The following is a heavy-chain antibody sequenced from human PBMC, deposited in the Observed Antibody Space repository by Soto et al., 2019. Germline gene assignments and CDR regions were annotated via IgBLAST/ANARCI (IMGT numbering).Heavy chain of an antibody. D-gene: IGHD6-19*01. CDR1: GFTFSSYA. V-gene: IGHV3-30-3*01. Sequence: GGSLRLSCAASGFTFSSYAMHWVRQAPGKGLEWVAVISYDGSNKYYADSVKGRFTISRDNSKNTLYLQMNSLRAEDTAVYYCARDGGTSGWYYYYYYYGMDVWGQGTTVTV. CDR2: ISYDGSNK. J-gene: IGHJ6*02. CDR3: ARDGGTSGWYYYYYYYGMDV.